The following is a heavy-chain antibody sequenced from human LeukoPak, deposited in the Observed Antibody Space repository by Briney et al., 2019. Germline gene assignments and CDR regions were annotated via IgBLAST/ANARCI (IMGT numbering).Heavy chain of an antibody. CDR1: GGSISSSSYY. J-gene: IGHJ3*02. D-gene: IGHD3-16*01. V-gene: IGHV4-30-4*08. Sequence: SETLSLTCTVSGGSISSSSYYWSWIRQPPGKGLEWIGYIYYSGSTYYNPSLKSRVTISVDTSKNQFSLKLSSVTAADTAVYYCARGTRGRSAFDIWGQGTMVTVSS. CDR3: ARGTRGRSAFDI. CDR2: IYYSGST.